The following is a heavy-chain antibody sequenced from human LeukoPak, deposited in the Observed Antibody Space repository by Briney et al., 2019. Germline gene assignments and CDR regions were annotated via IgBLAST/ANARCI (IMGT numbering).Heavy chain of an antibody. J-gene: IGHJ5*02. CDR3: ARTLAYCGGDCYPNWFDP. CDR2: IYYSGST. V-gene: IGHV4-59*01. D-gene: IGHD2-21*02. CDR1: GGSISSYY. Sequence: SETLSLTCTVSGGSISSYYWSWIRQPPGKGLERIGYIYYSGSTNYNPSLKSRVTISVDTSKNQFSLKLSSVTAADTAVYYCARTLAYCGGDCYPNWFDPWGQGTLVTVSS.